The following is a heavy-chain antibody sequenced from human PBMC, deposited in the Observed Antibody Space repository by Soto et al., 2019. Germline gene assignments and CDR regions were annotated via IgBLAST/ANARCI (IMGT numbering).Heavy chain of an antibody. V-gene: IGHV4-59*01. D-gene: IGHD3-10*01. CDR1: GGSISSNY. Sequence: QMQLQESGPGLVKPSETLSLMCTVSGGSISSNYWSWIRQPPGKGLEYIGYIYYSGSTNYNPSLKSRVTISVDTSKNQFSLKLSSVTAADTAVYYCARGGGSPDYWGQGTLVTVSS. CDR3: ARGGGSPDY. J-gene: IGHJ4*02. CDR2: IYYSGST.